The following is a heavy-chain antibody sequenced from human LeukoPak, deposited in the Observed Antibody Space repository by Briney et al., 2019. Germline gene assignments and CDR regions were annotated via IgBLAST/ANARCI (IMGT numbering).Heavy chain of an antibody. D-gene: IGHD3-10*01. CDR1: GGSFSSYY. Sequence: SETLSLTCTVSGGSFSSYYWSWIRQPAGKGLEWIGRIYTSGITNYNTNYNPSLSSRVTMSVDTSKNQFSLKLNSAPAADTAVYFCARAIWYGSGTTAFDYWGPGTLATVSS. V-gene: IGHV4-4*07. J-gene: IGHJ4*02. CDR2: IYTSGITNYNT. CDR3: ARAIWYGSGTTAFDY.